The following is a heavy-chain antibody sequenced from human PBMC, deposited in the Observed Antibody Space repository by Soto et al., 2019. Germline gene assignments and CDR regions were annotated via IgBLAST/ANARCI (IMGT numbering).Heavy chain of an antibody. J-gene: IGHJ5*02. V-gene: IGHV4-39*01. CDR1: GGSISSSSYY. D-gene: IGHD6-13*01. Sequence: SETLSLTCTVSGGSISSSSYYWGWIRQPPGKGLEWIGSIYYSGSTYYNPSLKSRVTISVDTSKNQFSLKLSSVTAADTAVYYCARPGVGSSWPNVGPNWFDPWGQGTPVPVSS. CDR3: ARPGVGSSWPNVGPNWFDP. CDR2: IYYSGST.